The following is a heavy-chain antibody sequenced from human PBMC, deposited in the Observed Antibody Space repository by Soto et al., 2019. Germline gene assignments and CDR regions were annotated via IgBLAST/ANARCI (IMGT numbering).Heavy chain of an antibody. CDR2: ISSSSSFI. Sequence: EVQLVESGGGLVKPGGSLRLSCAASGFTFSSYSMKWVSQAPGKGLEWVSSISSSSSFIYYADSVKGRFTISRDNAKNSLYLQMNSLRAEDTAMFYCARSYDILTGYSGFDYWGQGTLVTVSS. CDR1: GFTFSSYS. V-gene: IGHV3-21*01. D-gene: IGHD3-9*01. J-gene: IGHJ4*02. CDR3: ARSYDILTGYSGFDY.